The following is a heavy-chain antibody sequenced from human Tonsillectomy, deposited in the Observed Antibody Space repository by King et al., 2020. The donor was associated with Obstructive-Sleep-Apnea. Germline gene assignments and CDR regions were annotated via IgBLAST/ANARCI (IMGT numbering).Heavy chain of an antibody. V-gene: IGHV3-11*01. Sequence: QVQLVESGGDLVKPGGSLRLSCAASGFTFSDYYMSWIRQAPGKGLEWVSYISGGGSTIYYADSVKGRFTISRDNAKNSLSLQMNSLRDEDTAVYYCGGAASSYCGGDCSPGYYYYYGMDVWGQGTTVTVSS. CDR3: GGAASSYCGGDCSPGYYYYYGMDV. J-gene: IGHJ6*02. D-gene: IGHD2-21*02. CDR2: ISGGGSTI. CDR1: GFTFSDYY.